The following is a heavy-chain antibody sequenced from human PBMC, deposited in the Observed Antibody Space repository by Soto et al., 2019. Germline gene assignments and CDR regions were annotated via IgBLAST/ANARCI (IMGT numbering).Heavy chain of an antibody. V-gene: IGHV4-4*07. J-gene: IGHJ5*02. CDR3: ARDRGYRSGSFGS. Sequence: SETLSLTCIVSVGSIIGYYWSWTRQPAGKELEWIGRIYSDGTTNYNPSLKGRGTMSVDTSKKQISLKLTSVTAADTAMYYCARDRGYRSGSFGSWGQGVLVTVSS. D-gene: IGHD5-18*01. CDR2: IYSDGTT. CDR1: VGSIIGYY.